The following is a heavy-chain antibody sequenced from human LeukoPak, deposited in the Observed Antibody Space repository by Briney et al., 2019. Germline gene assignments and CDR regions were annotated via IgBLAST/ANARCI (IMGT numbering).Heavy chain of an antibody. D-gene: IGHD2-15*01. Sequence: GGSLRLSCAASRFTFSSYSMNWVRQAPGKGLEWVSSISSSGSYIYYADSVKGRFTISRDNAKNSLYLQMNSLRAEDTAVYYCAREYCSGGSCYYGVDYWGQGTLVTVSS. CDR1: RFTFSSYS. V-gene: IGHV3-21*01. CDR2: ISSSGSYI. J-gene: IGHJ4*02. CDR3: AREYCSGGSCYYGVDY.